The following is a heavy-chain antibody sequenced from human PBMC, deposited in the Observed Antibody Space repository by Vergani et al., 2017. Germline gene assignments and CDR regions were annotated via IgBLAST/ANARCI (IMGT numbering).Heavy chain of an antibody. V-gene: IGHV4-59*01. D-gene: IGHD5-18*01. CDR3: ARDSRSYGLGYYYYYLDV. CDR1: GGSISSYY. Sequence: QVQLQESGPGLVKPSETLSLTCTVSGGSISSYYWSWIRQPPGKGLEWIGYINYSRSTNYNPSLKSRVTISVDTSKNQFSLKLSSVTAADTAVYYCARDSRSYGLGYYYYYLDVWGKGTTVTVSS. J-gene: IGHJ6*03. CDR2: INYSRST.